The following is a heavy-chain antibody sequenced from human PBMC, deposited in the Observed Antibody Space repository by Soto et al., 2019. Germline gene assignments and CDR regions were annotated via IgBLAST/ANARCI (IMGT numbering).Heavy chain of an antibody. D-gene: IGHD3-22*01. V-gene: IGHV4-59*01. CDR1: GGSISSYY. Sequence: PSETLSLTCTVSGGSISSYYWSWIRQPPGKGLEWIGYIYYSGSTNYNPSLKSRVTISVDTSKNQFSLKLSSVTAADTAVYYCAREGYYDSSGPVSGAFDIWGQGTMVTVSS. J-gene: IGHJ3*02. CDR2: IYYSGST. CDR3: AREGYYDSSGPVSGAFDI.